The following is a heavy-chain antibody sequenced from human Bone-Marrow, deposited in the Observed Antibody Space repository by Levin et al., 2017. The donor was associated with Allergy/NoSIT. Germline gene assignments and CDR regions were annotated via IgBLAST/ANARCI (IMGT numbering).Heavy chain of an antibody. V-gene: IGHV4-30-4*01. CDR2: VRHSGSA. J-gene: IGHJ3*02. D-gene: IGHD6-13*01. Sequence: SETLSLTCSVSGGFISSGDNYWSWIRQTPGKGLEWMGYVRHSGSAYYNPSLKNRLTISVDTSKNQFSLTLSSVTAADTAVYYCARETWYAAFDIWGQGTLVTVSS. CDR3: ARETWYAAFDI. CDR1: GGFISSGDNY.